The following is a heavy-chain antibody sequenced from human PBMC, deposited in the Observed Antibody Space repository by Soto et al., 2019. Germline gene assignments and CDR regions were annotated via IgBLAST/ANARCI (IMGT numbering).Heavy chain of an antibody. Sequence: QVQLVESGGGVVQPGRSLRLSCAASGFTFSSYGMHWVRQAPGKGLEWVAVISYDGSNKYYEDSVKGRFTISRDNSKNTLYLQMNRLRAEDTAVYYCAKEGQYYDILTGYRSYYGMDVWGQGTTVTVSS. CDR2: ISYDGSNK. J-gene: IGHJ6*02. V-gene: IGHV3-30*18. CDR1: GFTFSSYG. D-gene: IGHD3-9*01. CDR3: AKEGQYYDILTGYRSYYGMDV.